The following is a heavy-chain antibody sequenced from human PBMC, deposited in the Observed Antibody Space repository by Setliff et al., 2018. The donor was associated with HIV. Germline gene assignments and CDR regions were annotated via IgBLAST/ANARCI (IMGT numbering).Heavy chain of an antibody. CDR2: VIPIFGTA. CDR1: GGTFSSYA. D-gene: IGHD5-18*01. Sequence: SVKVSCKASGGTFSSYAISWVRQAPGQGLEWMGGVIPIFGTANYAQKFQGRVTITTDESTSTAYMELSSPRSEDTAVYYCARAGYSYGHYYFDYWGQGTLVTVSS. V-gene: IGHV1-69*05. CDR3: ARAGYSYGHYYFDY. J-gene: IGHJ4*02.